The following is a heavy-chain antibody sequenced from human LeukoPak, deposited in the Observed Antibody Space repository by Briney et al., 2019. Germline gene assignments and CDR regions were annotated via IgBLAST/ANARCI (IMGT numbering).Heavy chain of an antibody. CDR2: IYSGGST. CDR3: AKGLKTAVGPYMGYHYYMDV. CDR1: GSTVSSNY. V-gene: IGHV3-66*01. Sequence: GGSLRLSCAASGSTVSSNYMSWVRQAPGKGLEWVSVIYSGGSTYYADSVKGRFTISRDNSKNTLSLQMISLRAEDTALYYCAKGLKTAVGPYMGYHYYMDVWGKGTTVTVSS. J-gene: IGHJ6*03. D-gene: IGHD5-18*01.